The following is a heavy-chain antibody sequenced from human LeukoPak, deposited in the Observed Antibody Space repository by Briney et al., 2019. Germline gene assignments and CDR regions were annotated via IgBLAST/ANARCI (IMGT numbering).Heavy chain of an antibody. D-gene: IGHD1-1*01. Sequence: SETLSLTCTVSGGSINSPNSYWGWIRQPPGKGLEWIGSIFHDGTTYYSPSLRSRVTVSVDTSLNQFSLSLMSMTAADTAVYYCARRVVAGTTVDFWGQGNLVTVSS. V-gene: IGHV4-39*01. CDR2: IFHDGTT. CDR3: ARRVVAGTTVDF. J-gene: IGHJ4*02. CDR1: GGSINSPNSY.